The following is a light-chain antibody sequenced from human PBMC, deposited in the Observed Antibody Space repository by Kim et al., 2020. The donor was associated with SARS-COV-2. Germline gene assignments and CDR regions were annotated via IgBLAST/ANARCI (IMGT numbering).Light chain of an antibody. Sequence: SYELTQPPSVSVSTGQTASITCSGDKLGDKYACWYQQKPGQSPVLVIYQDSKRPSGIPERFSGSNSGNTATLTISGTQAMDEADYYCQAWDSSIRVFGGG. CDR1: KLGDKY. CDR2: QDS. V-gene: IGLV3-1*01. J-gene: IGLJ3*02. CDR3: QAWDSSIRV.